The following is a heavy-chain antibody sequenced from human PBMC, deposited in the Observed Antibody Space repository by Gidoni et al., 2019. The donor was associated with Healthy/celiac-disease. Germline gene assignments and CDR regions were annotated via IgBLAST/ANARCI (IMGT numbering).Heavy chain of an antibody. J-gene: IGHJ4*02. CDR1: GFTFSSYA. D-gene: IGHD3-22*01. CDR2: ISSNGAIT. V-gene: IGHV3-64D*06. CDR3: VPDSSGYPGLSFDY. Sequence: EVQLVESGGGLVQPGGSLRLSCSASGFTFSSYAMHWVRPAPGKGLEYVSAISSNGAITYYADSVKGRFTISRDNSKNTLYLQMSSLRAEDTAVYYCVPDSSGYPGLSFDYWGQGTLVTVSS.